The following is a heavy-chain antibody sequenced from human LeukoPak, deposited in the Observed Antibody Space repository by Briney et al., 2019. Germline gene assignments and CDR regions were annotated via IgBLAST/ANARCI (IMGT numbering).Heavy chain of an antibody. CDR1: GYTFTSYY. Sequence: ASVKVSCKASGYTFTSYYMHWVRQAPGQGLEWMGIINPSGGSASYAQKFQGRVTMTRDTSTSTVYMELSSLRSEDTAVYYCARVLGWYYGMDVWGQGTTVTVSS. CDR3: ARVLGWYYGMDV. V-gene: IGHV1-46*01. D-gene: IGHD2-15*01. J-gene: IGHJ6*02. CDR2: INPSGGSA.